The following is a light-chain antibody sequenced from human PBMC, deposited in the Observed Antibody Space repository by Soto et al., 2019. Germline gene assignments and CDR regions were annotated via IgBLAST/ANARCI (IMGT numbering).Light chain of an antibody. CDR3: CSYSDTYTYV. J-gene: IGLJ1*01. Sequence: QSALTQPRSVSESPGQSVTISCTGTSSDVGGYDYLSWYQQHPGKAPKLLIYGVSERPSGVPDRFSGSKSGSTASLTISGLPAEDEADYYCCSYSDTYTYVFGTGTKLTVL. CDR2: GVS. CDR1: SSDVGGYDY. V-gene: IGLV2-11*01.